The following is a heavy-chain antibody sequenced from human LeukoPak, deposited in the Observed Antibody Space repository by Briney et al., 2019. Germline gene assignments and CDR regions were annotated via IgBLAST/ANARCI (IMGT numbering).Heavy chain of an antibody. CDR3: ATCEQVFLPLDS. D-gene: IGHD1/OR15-1a*01. CDR2: ICPSGGEI. V-gene: IGHV3-23*01. J-gene: IGHJ4*02. Sequence: GGSLRLSCEASGFTFSTFAMNWVRQPPGKGLEWVSNICPSGGEIHYADSVKGRFTISRDNAKITLSLQMNILRAEDTAIYYCATCEQVFLPLDSWGQGTRVSVSS. CDR1: GFTFSTFA.